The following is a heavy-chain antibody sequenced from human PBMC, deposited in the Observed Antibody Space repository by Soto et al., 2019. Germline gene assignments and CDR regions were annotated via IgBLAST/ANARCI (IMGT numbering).Heavy chain of an antibody. CDR2: IYYSGST. CDR3: ARRGRDFWSDPIPLYYYYMDV. D-gene: IGHD3-3*01. Sequence: PSETLSLTCTVSGGSISSYYWSWIRQPPGKGLEWIGYIYYSGSTNYNPSLKSRVTISLDTSKNQFSLKLSSVTAADTAVYYCARRGRDFWSDPIPLYYYYMDVWGKGTTVTVSS. V-gene: IGHV4-59*12. CDR1: GGSISSYY. J-gene: IGHJ6*03.